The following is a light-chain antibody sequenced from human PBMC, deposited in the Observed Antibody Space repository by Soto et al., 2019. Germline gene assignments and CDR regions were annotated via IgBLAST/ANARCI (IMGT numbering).Light chain of an antibody. CDR1: SSNIGSNT. CDR3: AVWGDSLNGL. Sequence: SVLTQPPSASGTPGQRVTISCSGSSSNIGSNTVNWYQQLPGTAPKLLIYSNNQRPSGVPDRFSGSKSRTSASLAISGLQSEDEGDYYCAVWGDSLNGLFEIGTKVTVL. CDR2: SNN. V-gene: IGLV1-44*01. J-gene: IGLJ1*01.